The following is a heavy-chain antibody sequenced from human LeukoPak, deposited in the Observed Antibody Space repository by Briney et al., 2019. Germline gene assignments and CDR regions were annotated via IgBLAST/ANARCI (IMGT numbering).Heavy chain of an antibody. CDR3: ARGDYGDYRGGHFDL. CDR1: GFTFSSYA. J-gene: IGHJ2*01. V-gene: IGHV3-30-3*01. CDR2: ISYDGSNK. Sequence: GGSLRLSCAASGFTFSSYAMHWVRQAPGKGLEWVAVISYDGSNKYYADSVKGRFTISRDNSKNTLYLQMNSLRAEDTAVYYGARGDYGDYRGGHFDLWGRGTLVTVSS. D-gene: IGHD4-17*01.